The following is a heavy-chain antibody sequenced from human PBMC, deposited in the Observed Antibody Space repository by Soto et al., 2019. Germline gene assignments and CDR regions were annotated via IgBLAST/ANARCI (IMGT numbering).Heavy chain of an antibody. V-gene: IGHV4-59*01. CDR2: IYYSGST. J-gene: IGHJ5*02. CDR1: GGSISSYY. CDR3: AVYDFWSGYFDP. D-gene: IGHD3-3*01. Sequence: SETLYLTCTVSGGSISSYYWSWIRQPPGKGLEWIGYIYYSGSTNYNPSLKSRVTISVDTSKNQFSLKLSSVTAADTAVYYCAVYDFWSGYFDPWGQGTLVTVSS.